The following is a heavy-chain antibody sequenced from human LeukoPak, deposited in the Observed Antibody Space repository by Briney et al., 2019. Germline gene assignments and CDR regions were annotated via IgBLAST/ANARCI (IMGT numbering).Heavy chain of an antibody. CDR1: GGSISSYY. J-gene: IGHJ4*02. Sequence: SETLSLTCTVSGGSISSYYWSWIRQPPGKGLEWIGYIYYSGSTNYNPSLKSRVTISVDTSKNQFSLKLSSVTAADTAVYYCARHPPRSLSDYWGQGTLVTVSS. CDR2: IYYSGST. V-gene: IGHV4-59*01. CDR3: ARHPPRSLSDY.